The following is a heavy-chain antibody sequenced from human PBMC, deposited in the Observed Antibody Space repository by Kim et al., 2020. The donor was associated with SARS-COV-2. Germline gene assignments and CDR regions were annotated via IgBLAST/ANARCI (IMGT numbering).Heavy chain of an antibody. CDR2: ISGDGSVT. D-gene: IGHD2-8*01. CDR1: GFTFSGYW. V-gene: IGHV3-74*01. Sequence: GGSLRLSCAASGFTFSGYWMHWVRQVPGKGLVWVSRISGDGSVTHYADSVKGRFTISKDNAKNTLSLQMSSLRVEDTAVYYCVKDRIEWQWGHGDLVSVS. J-gene: IGHJ4*01. CDR3: VKDRIEWQ.